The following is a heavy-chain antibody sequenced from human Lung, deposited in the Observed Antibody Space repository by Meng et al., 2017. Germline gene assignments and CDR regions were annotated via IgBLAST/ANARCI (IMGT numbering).Heavy chain of an antibody. Sequence: QGQLKGSGPGLVKPSQTLSLTCTVSGGSISSSNYYWSWIRQPPGKGLEWSGHIYNSGSTYYNPSLKSRITISVDTSKNQFSLKLSSVTAADTAVYYCARGQKGYFDLWGRGTLVTVSS. J-gene: IGHJ2*01. V-gene: IGHV4-30-4*01. CDR2: IYNSGST. CDR3: ARGQKGYFDL. CDR1: GGSISSSNYY.